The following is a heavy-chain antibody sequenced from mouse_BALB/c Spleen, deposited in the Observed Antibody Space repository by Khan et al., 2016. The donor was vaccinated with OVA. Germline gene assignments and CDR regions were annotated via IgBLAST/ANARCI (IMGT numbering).Heavy chain of an antibody. J-gene: IGHJ3*01. CDR3: ARSTDRYAFVY. CDR1: GDSITTGY. Sequence: EVKLLESGPSLVKPSQTLSLTCSVTGDSITTGYWNWIRQFPGNKLEYMGYIIYTGYTYYNPSLKSRISITRQTSNNQYYLHLKSVTDEDTATYYWARSTDRYAFVYWGQGTLVTVSA. V-gene: IGHV3-8*02. D-gene: IGHD2-14*01. CDR2: IIYTGYT.